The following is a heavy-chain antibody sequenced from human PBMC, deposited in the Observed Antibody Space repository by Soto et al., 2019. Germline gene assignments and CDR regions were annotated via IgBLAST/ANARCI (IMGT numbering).Heavy chain of an antibody. J-gene: IGHJ4*02. CDR3: AGGITTIVVSNFDY. CDR1: GGSVSSGSHY. CDR2: IYYSGST. Sequence: PSETLSLTCTVSGGSVSSGSHYWSWIRQPPGKGLEWLGYIYYSGSTYYNPSLKSRVTISVDTSKNQFSLKLSSVTAADTAVYNCAGGITTIVVSNFDYWGQGTLVTVSS. V-gene: IGHV4-61*01. D-gene: IGHD3-22*01.